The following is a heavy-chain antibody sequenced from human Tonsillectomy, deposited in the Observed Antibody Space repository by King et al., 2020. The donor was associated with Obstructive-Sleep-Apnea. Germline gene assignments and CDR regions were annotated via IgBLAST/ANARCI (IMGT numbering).Heavy chain of an antibody. CDR2: INHSGST. Sequence: VQLQQWGAGLLRPSETLSLTCAVYGGSFSDYYWSWIRQPPGKGLEWIGEINHSGSTNYSPSLKSRVTISVEMSKNQFSLKFSSVTAADTAVYYCTRGNGAADVNWFDPWGQGALVTVSS. CDR3: TRGNGAADVNWFDP. CDR1: GGSFSDYY. D-gene: IGHD6-13*01. V-gene: IGHV4-34*01. J-gene: IGHJ5*02.